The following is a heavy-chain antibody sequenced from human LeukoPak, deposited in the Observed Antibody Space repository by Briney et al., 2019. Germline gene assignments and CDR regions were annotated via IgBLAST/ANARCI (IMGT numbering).Heavy chain of an antibody. Sequence: GGSLRLSCAASGFTFINAWMSWVRQAPGKGLEWVGRIKSKTDRGTTDYATPVKGRFTISRDDSKNTLYLQINSLKTEDTAVYYCTRRGYSPFDFWGQGTLVTVSS. J-gene: IGHJ4*02. CDR3: TRRGYSPFDF. D-gene: IGHD5-18*01. CDR1: GFTFINAW. CDR2: IKSKTDRGTT. V-gene: IGHV3-15*01.